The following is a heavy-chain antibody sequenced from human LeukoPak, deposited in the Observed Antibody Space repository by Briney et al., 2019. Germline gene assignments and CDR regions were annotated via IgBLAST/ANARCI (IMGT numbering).Heavy chain of an antibody. CDR1: GFIFSDYW. Sequence: GGSLRLSCAASGFIFSDYWMHWVRQGPGKGLVWVSRIKSDGSSTSYAESVKGRFTISRDNAKNTVYVHMNSLRDEDTAVYYCARGGRYAYFLDYWGQGTLVTVPS. D-gene: IGHD3-16*01. J-gene: IGHJ4*02. CDR2: IKSDGSST. V-gene: IGHV3-74*01. CDR3: ARGGRYAYFLDY.